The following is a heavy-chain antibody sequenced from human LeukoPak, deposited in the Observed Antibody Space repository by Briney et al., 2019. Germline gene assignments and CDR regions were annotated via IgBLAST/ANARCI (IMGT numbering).Heavy chain of an antibody. J-gene: IGHJ4*02. CDR1: GFTFSSYG. V-gene: IGHV3-48*03. Sequence: PGGSLRLSCAASGFTFSSYGMNWVRQAPGKGLEWLSFISSSGSRIYYADSVKGRFNISRDNSKNTLYLQMNGLRAEDTALYYCAKGGRVERTDYWGQGTLVTVSS. CDR3: AKGGRVERTDY. D-gene: IGHD1-1*01. CDR2: ISSSGSRI.